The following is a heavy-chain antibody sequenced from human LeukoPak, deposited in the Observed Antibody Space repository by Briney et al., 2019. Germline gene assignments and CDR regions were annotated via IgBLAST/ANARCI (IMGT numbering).Heavy chain of an antibody. CDR3: TTDIVEGSGYDY. CDR2: IKSKTDGGTT. V-gene: IGHV3-15*01. D-gene: IGHD3-10*01. Sequence: GGSLRLSCAASGFTFSNAWMSWVRQAPGKGLEWVGRIKSKTDGGTTDYAAPVKGRFTISRDESKNTLYLQMNSLKTEDTAVYYCTTDIVEGSGYDYWGQGTLVTVSS. CDR1: GFTFSNAW. J-gene: IGHJ4*02.